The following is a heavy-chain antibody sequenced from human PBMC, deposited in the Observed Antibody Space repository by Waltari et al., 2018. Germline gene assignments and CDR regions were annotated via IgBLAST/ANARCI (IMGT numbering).Heavy chain of an antibody. V-gene: IGHV4-4*02. J-gene: IGHJ4*02. CDR1: GHSIRAANW. CDR2: VFSNGVT. CDR3: AKNAAYNLDY. Sequence: QVQLQESGPGLVRPSATLSLTCAVSGHSIRAANWWSSFRPPPGKGLEWIGEVFSNGVTNYNPSLKSRVTISVDKSKRQVSLKVISVTSADTAVYYCAKNAAYNLDYWGQGTLVTVSS. D-gene: IGHD2-15*01.